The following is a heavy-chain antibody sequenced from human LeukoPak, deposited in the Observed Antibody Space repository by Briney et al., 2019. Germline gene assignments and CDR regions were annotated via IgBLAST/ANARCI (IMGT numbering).Heavy chain of an antibody. CDR2: ISSSSSYI. CDR1: GFTFGDYA. V-gene: IGHV3-21*01. Sequence: PGGSLRLSCTASGFTFGDYAMNWVRQAPGKGLEWVSSISSSSSYIYYADSVKGRFTVSRDNAKNSLYLQMNSLRAEDTAVYYCARGGKPGAYWGQGTLVTVSS. D-gene: IGHD4-23*01. J-gene: IGHJ4*02. CDR3: ARGGKPGAY.